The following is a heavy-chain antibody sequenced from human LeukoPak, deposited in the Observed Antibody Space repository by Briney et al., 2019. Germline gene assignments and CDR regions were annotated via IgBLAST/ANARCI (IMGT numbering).Heavy chain of an antibody. D-gene: IGHD3-22*01. V-gene: IGHV1-8*01. CDR3: AKDYYDSSGYYYDY. Sequence: GASVKVSCKASGYTFTSYDINWVRQATGQGLEWMGWMNPNSGNTGYAQKLQGRVTMTTDTSTSTAYMELRSLRSDDTAVYYCAKDYYDSSGYYYDYWGQGTLVTVSS. CDR2: MNPNSGNT. J-gene: IGHJ4*02. CDR1: GYTFTSYD.